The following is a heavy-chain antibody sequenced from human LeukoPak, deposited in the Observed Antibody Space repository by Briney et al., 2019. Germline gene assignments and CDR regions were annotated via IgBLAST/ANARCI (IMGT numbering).Heavy chain of an antibody. D-gene: IGHD5-18*01. Sequence: ASVKVSCKASGYTFTGYYMHWVRQAPGQGLEWMGWINPNSGGTNYAQKFQGRVTMTRDTSISTAYMELSRLRSDDTAVYYCASISPPDVDIAMVTDDSGDYWGQGTLVTVSS. CDR1: GYTFTGYY. CDR3: ASISPPDVDIAMVTDDSGDY. CDR2: INPNSGGT. J-gene: IGHJ4*02. V-gene: IGHV1-2*02.